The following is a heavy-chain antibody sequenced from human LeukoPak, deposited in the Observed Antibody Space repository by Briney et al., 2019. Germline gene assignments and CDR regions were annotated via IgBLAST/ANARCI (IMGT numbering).Heavy chain of an antibody. CDR1: GFHFGSYA. J-gene: IGHJ3*01. V-gene: IGHV3-23*01. D-gene: IGHD3-9*01. CDR3: SKQVDFDPADAFDV. Sequence: GGSLRLSCAASGFHFGSYAMGWLRQAPGKGLEWVSAISGSDDSTYYADSVKGRFTTSRDKSKNTLYLQMNSLRAEDTAVYYCSKQVDFDPADAFDVWGQGTMVTVSS. CDR2: ISGSDDST.